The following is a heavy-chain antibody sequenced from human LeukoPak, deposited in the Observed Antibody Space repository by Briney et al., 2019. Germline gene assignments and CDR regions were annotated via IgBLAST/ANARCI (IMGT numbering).Heavy chain of an antibody. CDR2: IYYSGST. CDR3: ARLPLPHQYYFDY. D-gene: IGHD1-26*01. Sequence: SETLSLTCTVSGGSISSSSYYWGWIRQPPGKGLEWIGSIYYSGSTYYNPSLKSRVTISVDTSKNQFSLKLSSVTAADTAVYYCARLPLPHQYYFDYWGQGTLVTVSS. CDR1: GGSISSSSYY. J-gene: IGHJ4*02. V-gene: IGHV4-39*07.